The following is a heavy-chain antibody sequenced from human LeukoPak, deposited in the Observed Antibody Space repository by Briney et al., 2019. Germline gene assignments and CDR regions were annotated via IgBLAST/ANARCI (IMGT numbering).Heavy chain of an antibody. V-gene: IGHV4-39*01. CDR2: IYYSGST. CDR3: ARLGIGWAFDS. J-gene: IGHJ4*02. D-gene: IGHD6-19*01. CDR1: GGSISSSGYY. Sequence: SETLSLTCTVSGGSISSSGYYWGWIRQPPGKGLEWIGYIYYSGSTYYNPSLKGRVTIFVDTSKNQFSLNLSSVTAADTAVYYCARLGIGWAFDSWGQGTLVTVSS.